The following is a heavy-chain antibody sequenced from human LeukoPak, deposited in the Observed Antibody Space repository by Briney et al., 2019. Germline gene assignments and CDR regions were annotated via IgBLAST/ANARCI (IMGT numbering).Heavy chain of an antibody. CDR3: ANGYDWGLY. J-gene: IGHJ4*02. V-gene: IGHV1-2*02. CDR1: GYTFTGYY. D-gene: IGHD5-12*01. CDR2: INPNSGGA. Sequence: ASVKVSCKASGYTFTGYYMHWVRQAPGQGLEWMGWINPNSGGADYAQKYQGRVTMTRDTSISTAYMELSRLTSDDTAIYYCANGYDWGLYWGQGTLVTVSS.